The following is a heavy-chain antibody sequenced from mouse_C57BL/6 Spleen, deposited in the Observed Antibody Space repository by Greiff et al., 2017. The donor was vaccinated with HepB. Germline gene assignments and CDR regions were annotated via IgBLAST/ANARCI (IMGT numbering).Heavy chain of an antibody. D-gene: IGHD2-2*01. CDR3: AREVNGYYFDY. CDR2: IYPGSGST. V-gene: IGHV1-55*01. J-gene: IGHJ2*01. CDR1: GYTFPSYW. Sequence: QVQLQKPGAGLVKPGASVKMSGKASGYTFPSYWKTWVKQRPGQGLDGIGDIYPGSGSTNYNEKFKSKATLTVDTSSSTAYMQLSSLTSEDSAVYYCAREVNGYYFDYWGQGTTLTVSS.